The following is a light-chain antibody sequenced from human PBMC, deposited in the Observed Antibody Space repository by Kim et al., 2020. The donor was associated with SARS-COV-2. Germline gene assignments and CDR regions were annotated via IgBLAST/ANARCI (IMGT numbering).Light chain of an antibody. CDR2: GKN. CDR1: SLRRYD. Sequence: ALGQTVRSTSQGDSLRRYDASWYQQKPGQAPVLVIYGKNNRPSGIPDRFSGSSSGNTASLTITGAQAEDEADYYCNSRDSSGNHAVFGGGTQLTVL. V-gene: IGLV3-19*01. CDR3: NSRDSSGNHAV. J-gene: IGLJ7*01.